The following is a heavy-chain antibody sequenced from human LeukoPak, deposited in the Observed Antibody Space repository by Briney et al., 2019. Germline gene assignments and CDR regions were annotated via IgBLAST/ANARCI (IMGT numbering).Heavy chain of an antibody. CDR3: AREANDYGGWFDP. CDR2: ISSSSSTI. V-gene: IGHV3-48*04. Sequence: GGSLRLSCAASGFTFSSYSMNGVRQAPGKGGEGVSYISSSSSTIYYADSVKDGFTLSIDNPKNSLYLQMNRLRAEDTAVYYCAREANDYGGWFDPWGQGTLVTVSS. J-gene: IGHJ5*02. D-gene: IGHD4-23*01. CDR1: GFTFSSYS.